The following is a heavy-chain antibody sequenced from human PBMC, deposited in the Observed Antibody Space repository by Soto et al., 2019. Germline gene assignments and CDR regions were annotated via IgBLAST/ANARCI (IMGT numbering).Heavy chain of an antibody. V-gene: IGHV4-34*01. CDR1: GGSFSGYY. CDR3: ASALGRYQIDY. Sequence: SETLSLTCTVYGGSFSGYYWSWIRQPPGKGLEWIGEINHSGSTNYNPSLKSRVTISVDTSKNQFSLKLSSVTAADTAVYYCASALGRYQIDYWGQGTLVTVSS. D-gene: IGHD1-26*01. CDR2: INHSGST. J-gene: IGHJ4*02.